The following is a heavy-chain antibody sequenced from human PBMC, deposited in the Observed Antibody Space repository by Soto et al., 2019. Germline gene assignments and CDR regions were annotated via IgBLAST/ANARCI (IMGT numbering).Heavy chain of an antibody. V-gene: IGHV3-23*01. CDR3: ARGRGNPTGATHDYGTRRRRPPKDY. Sequence: EVQLLESGGGLVQPGGSLRLSCAASGFTFSSYAMSWVRQAPGKGLEWVSAISGSGGSTYYADSVKGRFTISRDNSKNTLYLQMNSLRAEDTAVYYCARGRGNPTGATHDYGTRRRRPPKDYWGQGTLVTVSS. J-gene: IGHJ4*02. CDR1: GFTFSSYA. D-gene: IGHD4-17*01. CDR2: ISGSGGST.